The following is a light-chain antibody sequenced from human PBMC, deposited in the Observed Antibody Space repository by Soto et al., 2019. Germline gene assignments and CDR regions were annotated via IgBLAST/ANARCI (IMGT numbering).Light chain of an antibody. Sequence: QSALTQPASVSGSPGQSITISCTGTRSDVGGYNYVSWYQQHSGKAPKLMIYDVSNRPSGVSNRFSGSKSGNTASLTISGLQVEDEADYYCSSYTGSITWVFGGGTKRPS. CDR3: SSYTGSITWV. J-gene: IGLJ3*02. CDR2: DVS. V-gene: IGLV2-14*01. CDR1: RSDVGGYNY.